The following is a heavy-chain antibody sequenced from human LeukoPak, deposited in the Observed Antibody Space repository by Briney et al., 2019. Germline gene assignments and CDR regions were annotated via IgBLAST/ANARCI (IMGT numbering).Heavy chain of an antibody. CDR1: GYTFTSYD. CDR3: ARSPPPGDTAMATGYFDY. V-gene: IGHV1-8*01. J-gene: IGHJ4*02. D-gene: IGHD5-18*01. CDR2: MNPNSGNT. Sequence: ASVKVSCKASGYTFTSYDINWVRQATGQGLEWMGWMNPNSGNTGYAQKFQGRVTMTRNTSISTAYMELSRLRSDDTAVYYCARSPPPGDTAMATGYFDYWGQGTLVTVSS.